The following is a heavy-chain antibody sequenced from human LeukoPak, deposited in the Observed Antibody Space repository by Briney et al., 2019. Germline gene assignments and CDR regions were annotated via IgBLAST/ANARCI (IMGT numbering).Heavy chain of an antibody. CDR3: ARAPGVYYDSSGYST. D-gene: IGHD3-22*01. J-gene: IGHJ4*02. Sequence: PSETLSLTCAVYGGSFSGYYWSWIRQPPGKGLEWIGEINHSGSTNYNPSLKSRVTISVDTSKNQFSLKLSSVTAADTAVYYCARAPGVYYDSSGYSTWGQGTLVTVSS. CDR2: INHSGST. V-gene: IGHV4-34*01. CDR1: GGSFSGYY.